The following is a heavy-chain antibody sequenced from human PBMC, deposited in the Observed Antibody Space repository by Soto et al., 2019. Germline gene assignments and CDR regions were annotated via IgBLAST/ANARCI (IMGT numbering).Heavy chain of an antibody. CDR3: ATDFPARRRGFDY. D-gene: IGHD6-6*01. CDR1: GGTFSSYA. CDR2: IIPIFGTA. Sequence: ASVKVSCKASGGTFSSYAISWVRQAPGQGLEWMGGIIPIFGTANYAQKFQGRVTITADESTSTAYMELSSLRSEDTAVYYCATDFPARRRGFDYWGQGTLVTVSS. J-gene: IGHJ4*02. V-gene: IGHV1-69*13.